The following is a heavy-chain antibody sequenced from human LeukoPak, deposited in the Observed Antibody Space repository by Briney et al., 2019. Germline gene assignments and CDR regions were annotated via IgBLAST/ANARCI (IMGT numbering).Heavy chain of an antibody. CDR3: AKGYSYGFDY. Sequence: GGSLRLSCAASGFTFSSYAMSWVRQAPGKGLEWVSVIYSGGTTYYADSVKGRFTISRDNSKNTLYLQMSSLRAEDTAVYYCAKGYSYGFDYWGQGTLVTVSS. D-gene: IGHD5-18*01. V-gene: IGHV3-23*03. CDR2: IYSGGTT. CDR1: GFTFSSYA. J-gene: IGHJ4*02.